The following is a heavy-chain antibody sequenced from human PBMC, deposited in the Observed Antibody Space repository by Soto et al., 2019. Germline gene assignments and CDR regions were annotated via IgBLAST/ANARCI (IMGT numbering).Heavy chain of an antibody. D-gene: IGHD3-3*01. CDR1: GFTFSSYA. Sequence: QVQLVESGGGVVQPGRSLRLSCAASGFTFSSYAMHWVRQAPGKGLEWVAVISYDGTNKYYAASVKGRFTISRDNSKNTLYLQMNSLRPEDTAVYYCAREIEWLFGCWGQGTLVTVSS. V-gene: IGHV3-30-3*01. CDR3: AREIEWLFGC. J-gene: IGHJ4*02. CDR2: ISYDGTNK.